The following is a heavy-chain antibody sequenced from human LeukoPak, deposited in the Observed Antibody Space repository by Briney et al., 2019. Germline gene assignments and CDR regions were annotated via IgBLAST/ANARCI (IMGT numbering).Heavy chain of an antibody. CDR2: IKPSGGST. CDR3: ARANGQQLAIDY. D-gene: IGHD6-13*01. Sequence: GASVKVSCKASGYTFTTYYIHWVRQAPGQGLEWMGIIKPSGGSTSYAQKFQGRVTMTRDTSTSTVYMEVSSLRSEDTAVYYCARANGQQLAIDYWGQGTLVTVSS. V-gene: IGHV1-46*01. CDR1: GYTFTTYY. J-gene: IGHJ4*02.